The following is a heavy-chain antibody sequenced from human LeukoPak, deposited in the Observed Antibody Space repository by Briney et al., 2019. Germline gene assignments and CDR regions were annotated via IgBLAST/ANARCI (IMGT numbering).Heavy chain of an antibody. CDR2: ISSSGSTI. J-gene: IGHJ4*02. CDR1: GFTFSDYY. CDR3: ARDASRPYCGGDCYSFDY. Sequence: PGGSLRLSCAASGFTFSDYYMSWIRQAPGKGLEWVSYISSSGSTIYYADSVKGRFTISRDNAKNSLYLQMYGLRAEDTAVYYCARDASRPYCGGDCYSFDYWGQGTLVTVSS. D-gene: IGHD2-21*02. V-gene: IGHV3-11*01.